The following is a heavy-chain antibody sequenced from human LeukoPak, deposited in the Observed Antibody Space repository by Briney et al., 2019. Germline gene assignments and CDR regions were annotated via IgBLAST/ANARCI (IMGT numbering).Heavy chain of an antibody. CDR3: AKILPAAMWY. CDR1: GFTFSSYG. Sequence: GGSLRLSCAASGFTFSSYGMHWVRQAPGKGLEWVAVISYDGSNKYYADSVKGRFTISRDNSKNTLYLQMNSLRAEDTAVYYCAKILPAAMWYWGQGTLVTVSS. J-gene: IGHJ4*02. D-gene: IGHD2-2*01. V-gene: IGHV3-30*18. CDR2: ISYDGSNK.